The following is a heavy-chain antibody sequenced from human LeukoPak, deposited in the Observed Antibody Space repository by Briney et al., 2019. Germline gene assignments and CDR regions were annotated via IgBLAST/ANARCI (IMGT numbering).Heavy chain of an antibody. J-gene: IGHJ4*02. CDR3: ARRIAAAGTFDY. CDR2: IYYSGST. Sequence: PSQTQSLTCTVSGGSISSGGYYWSWIRQHPGKGLEWIGYIYYSGSTYYNPSLKSRVTISVDTSKNQFSLKLSSVTAADTAVYYCARRIAAAGTFDYWGQGTLVTVSS. CDR1: GGSISSGGYY. D-gene: IGHD6-13*01. V-gene: IGHV4-31*03.